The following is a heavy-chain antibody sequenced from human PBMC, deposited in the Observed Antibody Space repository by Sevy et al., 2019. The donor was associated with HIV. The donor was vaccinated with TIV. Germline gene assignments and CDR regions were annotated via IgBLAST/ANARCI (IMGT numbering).Heavy chain of an antibody. CDR3: ARLYHDGSGVQAFDI. CDR2: FIPIFGTT. J-gene: IGHJ3*02. CDR1: GGTFSSYG. Sequence: ASVKVSCKASGGTFSSYGISWVRQAPGQGLEWMGGFIPIFGTTNYAQKFQGRVTITADESTSTAYMELSSRRSEDPAIYYCARLYHDGSGVQAFDIWGQGTMVTVSS. V-gene: IGHV1-69*13. D-gene: IGHD3-22*01.